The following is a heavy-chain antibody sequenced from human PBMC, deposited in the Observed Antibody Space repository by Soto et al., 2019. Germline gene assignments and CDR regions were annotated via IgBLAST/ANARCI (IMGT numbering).Heavy chain of an antibody. D-gene: IGHD2-21*01. V-gene: IGHV3-30-3*01. CDR2: ISYDGSNK. Sequence: QVQLVESGGGVVQPGRSLRLSCAASGFTFSSYAMHWVRQAPGKGLEWVAVISYDGSNKYYADSVKGQFTISRDNSKNTLYQQMNSLRAEDTAVYYCARDACGDSDYWGQGTLVTVSS. CDR1: GFTFSSYA. J-gene: IGHJ4*02. CDR3: ARDACGDSDY.